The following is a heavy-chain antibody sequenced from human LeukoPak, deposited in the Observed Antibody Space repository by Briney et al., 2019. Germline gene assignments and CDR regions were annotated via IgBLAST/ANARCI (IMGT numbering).Heavy chain of an antibody. J-gene: IGHJ5*02. CDR3: AGGWRLPSRFDP. CDR2: INHSGST. V-gene: IGHV4-34*01. CDR1: GGSFSGYY. Sequence: SETLSLTCAVYGGSFSGYYWSWIRQPPGMGLEWIGEINHSGSTNYNPSLKSRVTISVDTSKNQFSLKLSSVTAADTAVYYCAGGWRLPSRFDPWGQGTLVTVSS. D-gene: IGHD6-25*01.